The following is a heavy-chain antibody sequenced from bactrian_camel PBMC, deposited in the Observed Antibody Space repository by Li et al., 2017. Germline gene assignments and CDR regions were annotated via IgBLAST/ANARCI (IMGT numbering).Heavy chain of an antibody. D-gene: IGHD5*01. J-gene: IGHJ6*01. CDR3: AAVTSNGVCSNPFMVGDFGY. CDR2: IDAAGTT. Sequence: SCAASGAVLSAYCMGWFRHAPGKEREGIATIDAAGTTTYADSVKGRFTTSKIAIDAGLYKYTLFLQMNDLKPADTAMYYCAAVTSNGVCSNPFMVGDFGYWGQGTQVTVS. V-gene: IGHV3S53*01. CDR1: GAVLSAYC.